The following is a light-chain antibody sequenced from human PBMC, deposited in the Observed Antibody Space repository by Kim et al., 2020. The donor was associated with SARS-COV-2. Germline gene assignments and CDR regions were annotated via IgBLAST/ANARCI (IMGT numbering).Light chain of an antibody. CDR3: QQYHTHST. CDR1: QNVNIW. Sequence: ASVEDTVTITCRASQNVNIWLAWYQQKPGQVPKLLIHKTSVLQRGVPSRFSGGGSGTDFTLTIRGLQPDDFATYYCQQYHTHSTFAQGTKVDIK. J-gene: IGKJ1*01. CDR2: KTS. V-gene: IGKV1-5*03.